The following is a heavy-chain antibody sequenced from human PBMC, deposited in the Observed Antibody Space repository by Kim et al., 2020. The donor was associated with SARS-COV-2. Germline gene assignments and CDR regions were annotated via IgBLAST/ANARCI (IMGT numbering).Heavy chain of an antibody. CDR2: IIPIFGTA. Sequence: SVKVSCKASGGTFSSYAISWVRQAPGQGLEWMGGIIPIFGTANYAQKFQGRVTITADESTSTAYMELSSLRSEDTAVYYCAREPIDSSSWYPDYYYGMDVWGQGTTVTVSS. J-gene: IGHJ6*02. V-gene: IGHV1-69*13. CDR1: GGTFSSYA. CDR3: AREPIDSSSWYPDYYYGMDV. D-gene: IGHD6-13*01.